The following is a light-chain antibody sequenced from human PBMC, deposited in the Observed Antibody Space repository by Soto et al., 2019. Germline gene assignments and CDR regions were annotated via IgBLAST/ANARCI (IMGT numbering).Light chain of an antibody. CDR2: KAS. J-gene: IGKJ1*01. CDR1: QPFXSW. V-gene: IGKV1-5*03. CDR3: QHYNIYSDA. Sequence: DIRVTQSASTLSGSVGDSVTITCRASQPFXSWLAWYQQKPGKAPKVLXYKASTLKIGFPSSFSGSGSGTDFTRTISSLQPDDCETYYCQHYNIYSDAFGQGTKVDIK.